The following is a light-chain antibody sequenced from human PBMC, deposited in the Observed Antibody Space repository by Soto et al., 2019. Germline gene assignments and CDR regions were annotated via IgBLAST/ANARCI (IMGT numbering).Light chain of an antibody. CDR2: GAS. J-gene: IGKJ2*01. CDR3: HQYGHSPYT. CDR1: QAVSTNY. V-gene: IGKV3-20*01. Sequence: IVLTQSPGTLSLSPGERATLSCRASQAVSTNYLAWYKQKPGQAPRLLIFGASSRATGIPDRFSGSGSGTDFTLTISKLEPEDFAVFFCHQYGHSPYTFGQGNKLEI.